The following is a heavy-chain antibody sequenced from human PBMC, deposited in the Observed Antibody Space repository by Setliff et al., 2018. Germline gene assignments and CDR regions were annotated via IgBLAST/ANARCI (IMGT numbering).Heavy chain of an antibody. J-gene: IGHJ4*02. D-gene: IGHD3-3*01. CDR2: IYYSGST. CDR3: ARLADFWSGSMFDY. Sequence: SDTLSLTCTVSGGSISSGGYYWSWIRQHPGKGLEWIGYIYYSGSTYYNPSLKSRVTISVDTSKNHFSLKLSSVTAADTAVYYCARLADFWSGSMFDYWGQGTLVTVSS. V-gene: IGHV4-31*03. CDR1: GGSISSGGYY.